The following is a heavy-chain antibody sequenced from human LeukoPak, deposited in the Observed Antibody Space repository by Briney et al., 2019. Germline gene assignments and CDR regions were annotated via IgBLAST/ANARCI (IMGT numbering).Heavy chain of an antibody. CDR2: LNTQPNNDYT. V-gene: IGHV1-46*01. CDR1: GYTFSKFY. Sequence: ASVKVSCKASGYTFSKFYTHWVRQAPGQGLEWMGLLNTQPNNDYTNYAQKFQGRITLTRDMSATTDYMELSSLTSEDTAVYYCARDNSVGDIAWWFDPWGQGTLVTVSS. CDR3: ARDNSVGDIAWWFDP. D-gene: IGHD1-26*01. J-gene: IGHJ5*02.